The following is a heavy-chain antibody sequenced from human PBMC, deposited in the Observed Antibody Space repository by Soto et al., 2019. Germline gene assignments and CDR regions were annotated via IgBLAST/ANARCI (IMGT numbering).Heavy chain of an antibody. V-gene: IGHV4-38-2*02. CDR3: GRDRGGVVATSDYYYYYGMDV. J-gene: IGHJ6*01. D-gene: IGHD2-15*01. CDR1: GYSISSGYY. Sequence: SETLSLTCAVSGYSISSGYYWGWIRQPPGKGLEWIGSIYHSGSTYYNPSLKSRVTISVDTSKNQFSLKLSSVTAADTAVYYGGRDRGGVVATSDYYYYYGMDVWGQGNTVTVSS. CDR2: IYHSGST.